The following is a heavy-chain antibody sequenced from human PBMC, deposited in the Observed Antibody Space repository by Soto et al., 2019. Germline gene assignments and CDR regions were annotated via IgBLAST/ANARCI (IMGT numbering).Heavy chain of an antibody. CDR2: IYYSGST. J-gene: IGHJ5*02. V-gene: IGHV4-61*01. CDR3: ARAGYGSGSDWFDP. CDR1: GGSVSSGSYY. D-gene: IGHD3-10*01. Sequence: SETLSLTCTVSGGSVSSGSYYWSWIRQPPGNGLEWIGYIYYSGSTNYNPSLKSRVTISVDTSKNQFSLKLSSVTAADTAVYYCARAGYGSGSDWFDPWGQGTLGTAS.